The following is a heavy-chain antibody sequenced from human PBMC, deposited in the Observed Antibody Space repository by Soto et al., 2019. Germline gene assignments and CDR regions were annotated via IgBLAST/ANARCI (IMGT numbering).Heavy chain of an antibody. CDR3: AKDRGSGSYYLNYYYYGMDV. J-gene: IGHJ6*02. D-gene: IGHD3-10*01. Sequence: HPGGSLRLSCAASGFTFDDYAMHWVRQAPGKGLEWVSGISWNGGSIGYADSVKGRFTISRDNAKNSLYLQMNSLRAEDTALYYCAKDRGSGSYYLNYYYYGMDVWGQGTTVTVSS. CDR2: ISWNGGSI. CDR1: GFTFDDYA. V-gene: IGHV3-9*01.